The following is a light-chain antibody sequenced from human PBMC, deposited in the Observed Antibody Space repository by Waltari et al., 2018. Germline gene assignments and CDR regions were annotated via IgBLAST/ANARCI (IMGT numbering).Light chain of an antibody. J-gene: IGKJ4*01. CDR3: QKYNAAPLI. Sequence: IQLTQSPSSLAASVGDRVTITCWARPGIVNFLAWYQQKPGKVPRLLISTASTLQSGVPPRFSGSGSGTEFTLTIAGLQPEDVATYYCQKYNAAPLIFGGGTKVEIK. CDR2: TAS. V-gene: IGKV1-27*01. CDR1: PGIVNF.